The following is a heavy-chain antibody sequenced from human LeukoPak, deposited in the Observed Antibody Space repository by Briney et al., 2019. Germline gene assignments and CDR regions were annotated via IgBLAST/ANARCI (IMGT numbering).Heavy chain of an antibody. Sequence: PSQTLSLTCTVSGGSISSGGYYWSWIRQPPGKGLEWIGYIYHSGSTYYNPSLKSRVTISVDRSKNQFSLKLSSVTAADTAVYYCARDARMTTVTRDDQTDYWGQGTLVTVSS. CDR3: ARDARMTTVTRDDQTDY. CDR2: IYHSGST. D-gene: IGHD4-11*01. J-gene: IGHJ4*02. V-gene: IGHV4-30-2*01. CDR1: GGSISSGGYY.